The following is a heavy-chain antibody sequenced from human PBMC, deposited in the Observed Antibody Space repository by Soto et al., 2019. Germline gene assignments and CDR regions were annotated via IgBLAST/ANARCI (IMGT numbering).Heavy chain of an antibody. J-gene: IGHJ4*01. CDR3: ARGSLY. Sequence: GGSLRLSCAASGFTFSSYAMHWVRQAPGKGLEWVAVISYDGSNKYYADSVKGRFTISRDNSKNTLYLHMNSLRADDTAVYYCARGSLYWGQGTLVTVSS. CDR2: ISYDGSNK. V-gene: IGHV3-30*14. CDR1: GFTFSSYA.